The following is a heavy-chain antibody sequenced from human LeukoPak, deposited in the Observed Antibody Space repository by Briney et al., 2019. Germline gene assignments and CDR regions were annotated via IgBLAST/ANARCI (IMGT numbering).Heavy chain of an antibody. CDR1: GFTFSSYS. J-gene: IGHJ6*02. Sequence: GGSLRLSCAASGFTFSSYSMNWVRQAPGKGLEWVSSISSSSSYIYYAGSVKGRFTISRDNAKNSLYLQMNSLRAEDTAVYYCARDGGYNYGMDVWGQGTTVTVSS. V-gene: IGHV3-21*01. D-gene: IGHD2-2*02. CDR2: ISSSSSYI. CDR3: ARDGGYNYGMDV.